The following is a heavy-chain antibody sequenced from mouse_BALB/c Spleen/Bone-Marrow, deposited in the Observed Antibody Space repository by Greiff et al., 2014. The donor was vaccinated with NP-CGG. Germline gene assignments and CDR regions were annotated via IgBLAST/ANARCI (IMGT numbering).Heavy chain of an antibody. V-gene: IGHV3-1*02. CDR1: GYSITSGYS. D-gene: IGHD1-1*01. CDR3: ASSTAVVADGYFDV. CDR2: IHYSGST. Sequence: EVQLQQSGPDLVKPSQSLSLTRTVTGYSITSGYSWHWIRQFPGNKLEWVGYIHYSGSTNYNPSLKSRISITRDTSKNQFFLQLNSVTTKDTATYYCASSTAVVADGYFDVWGAGTTVTVSS. J-gene: IGHJ1*01.